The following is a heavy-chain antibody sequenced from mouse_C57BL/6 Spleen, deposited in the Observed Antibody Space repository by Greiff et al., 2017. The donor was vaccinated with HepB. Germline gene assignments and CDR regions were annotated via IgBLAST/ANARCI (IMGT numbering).Heavy chain of an antibody. J-gene: IGHJ2*01. CDR2: IDPEDGET. Sequence: ESGAELVKPGASVKLSCTASGFNIKDYYMHWVKQRTEQGLEWIGRIDPEDGETKYAPKFQGKATITADTSSNTAYLQLSSLTSEDTAVYYCAHYYGSSYDYFDYWGQGTTLTVSS. V-gene: IGHV14-2*01. CDR3: AHYYGSSYDYFDY. CDR1: GFNIKDYY. D-gene: IGHD1-1*01.